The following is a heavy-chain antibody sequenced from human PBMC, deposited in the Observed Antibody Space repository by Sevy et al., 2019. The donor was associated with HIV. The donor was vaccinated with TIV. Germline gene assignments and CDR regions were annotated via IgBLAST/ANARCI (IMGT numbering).Heavy chain of an antibody. V-gene: IGHV1-8*01. CDR1: GYTFTSYD. Sequence: ASVKVSCKASGYTFTSYDINWVRQATGQGLEWMGWMNPNSGNTGYAQKFQGRVTMTRNTSISTAYMELSSLSSEDTAVYYCARAPSFGDYDYVWGSYRTSFNWFDPWGQGTLVTVSS. CDR3: ARAPSFGDYDYVWGSYRTSFNWFDP. J-gene: IGHJ5*02. D-gene: IGHD3-16*02. CDR2: MNPNSGNT.